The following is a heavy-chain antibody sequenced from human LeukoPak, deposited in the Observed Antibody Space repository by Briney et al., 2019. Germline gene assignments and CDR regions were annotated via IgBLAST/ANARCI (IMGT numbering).Heavy chain of an antibody. CDR3: ARINRGNYFLDY. V-gene: IGHV3-53*01. D-gene: IGHD1-26*01. CDR2: IYGDNAT. J-gene: IGHJ4*02. Sequence: GSLRLSCAAAGFIVSSNYMTWVRQAPGKGLEWVSLIYGDNATYYADSVKGRFTISRDSSKNTLFVQMTSLRVEDTAVYYCARINRGNYFLDYWGQGTLVTVSS. CDR1: GFIVSSNY.